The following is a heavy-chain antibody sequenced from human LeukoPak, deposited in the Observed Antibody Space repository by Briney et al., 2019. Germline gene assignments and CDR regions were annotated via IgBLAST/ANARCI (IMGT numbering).Heavy chain of an antibody. CDR3: ARGVFSGYDYVEGY. V-gene: IGHV1-8*01. D-gene: IGHD5-12*01. J-gene: IGHJ4*02. CDR2: MNPNRGNT. CDR1: GYTFTSYD. Sequence: ASVTVSCKASGYTFTSYDINWVRQAPGQGLEWMGWMNPNRGNTGYAQKFQGRVTMTRNTSISTAYMELSSLRSEDTAVYYCARGVFSGYDYVEGYWGQGTLVTVSS.